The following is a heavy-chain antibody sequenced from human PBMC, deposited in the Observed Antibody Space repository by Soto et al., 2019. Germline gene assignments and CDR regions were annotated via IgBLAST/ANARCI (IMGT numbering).Heavy chain of an antibody. CDR2: IYYSGST. Sequence: SETLSLTCTVSGGSISSGGYYWSWIRQHPGKGLEWIGYIYYSGSTYYNPSLKSRVTISVDTSKNQFSLRLSSVTAADTAVYYCARSTMTAPYGMDVWGQGTTVTVSS. V-gene: IGHV4-31*03. D-gene: IGHD3-22*01. J-gene: IGHJ6*02. CDR1: GGSISSGGYY. CDR3: ARSTMTAPYGMDV.